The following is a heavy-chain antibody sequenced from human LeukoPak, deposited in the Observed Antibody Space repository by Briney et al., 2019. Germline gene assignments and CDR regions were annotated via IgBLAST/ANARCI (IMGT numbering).Heavy chain of an antibody. CDR2: INAGNGNT. Sequence: ASVKVSCKASGYTFTSYAMHWVRQAPGQRLEWMGWINAGNGNTKYSQKFQGRVTITRDTSASTAYMELSSLRSEDTAVYYCARDRWWEPTDFSFDYWGQGTLVTVSS. CDR3: ARDRWWEPTDFSFDY. D-gene: IGHD1-26*01. V-gene: IGHV1-3*01. J-gene: IGHJ4*02. CDR1: GYTFTSYA.